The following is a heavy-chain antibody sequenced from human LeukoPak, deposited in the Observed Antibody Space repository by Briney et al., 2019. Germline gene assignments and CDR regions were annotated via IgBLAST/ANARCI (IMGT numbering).Heavy chain of an antibody. V-gene: IGHV3-33*01. CDR3: ARVSGYSGTRYVDY. D-gene: IGHD6-13*01. Sequence: PGRSLRLSCVASGFTFKSYGMHWVRQAPGKGLEWVAIIWYDGSNKYYADFVKGRFTTSRDNSKNTLYLQMNSLRADDTAVYYCARVSGYSGTRYVDYWGQGTLVTVSS. CDR1: GFTFKSYG. CDR2: IWYDGSNK. J-gene: IGHJ4*02.